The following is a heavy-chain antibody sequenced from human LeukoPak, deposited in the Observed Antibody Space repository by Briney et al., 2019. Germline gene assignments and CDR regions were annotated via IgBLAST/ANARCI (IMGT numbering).Heavy chain of an antibody. CDR2: INHRRST. V-gene: IGHV4-34*01. J-gene: IGHJ4*02. CDR1: GGSFSGYY. Sequence: ASETLSLTCAVYGGSFSGYYWSWIRQPPGKGLEWIGEINHRRSTNYNPSLKSRVTMSVDTSKNQFSLNLSSVTAADTAVYYCARGQFWSGYSIWGQGTLVTVSS. CDR3: ARGQFWSGYSI. D-gene: IGHD3-3*02.